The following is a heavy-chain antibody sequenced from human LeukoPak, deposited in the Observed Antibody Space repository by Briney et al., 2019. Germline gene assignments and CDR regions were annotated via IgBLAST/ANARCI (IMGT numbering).Heavy chain of an antibody. CDR3: ARGLRNTDTFDI. J-gene: IGHJ3*02. Sequence: GGSLRLSCAASGFTFSSSSMNWVRQAPGKGLEWVSYISSSSSTIHYAESVKGRFTISRDNAKNSLYLQMNSLRDEDTAVYYCARGLRNTDTFDIWGQGTMVTVSS. CDR1: GFTFSSSS. CDR2: ISSSSSTI. V-gene: IGHV3-48*02.